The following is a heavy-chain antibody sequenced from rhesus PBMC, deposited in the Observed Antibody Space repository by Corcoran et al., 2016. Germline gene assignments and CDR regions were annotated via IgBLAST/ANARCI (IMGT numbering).Heavy chain of an antibody. J-gene: IGHJ4*01. CDR2: ITYSGST. CDR1: GGSISSGYYY. D-gene: IGHD4-29*01. Sequence: QVQLQESGPGLVKPSETLSLTCAVSGGSISSGYYYWSWIRQPPGKGLALIGYITYSGSTSYNPSLKSRVTISRDTSKNQFSLKLSSVTAADTAVYYCARYTVAAFLFDYWGQGVLVTVSS. CDR3: ARYTVAAFLFDY. V-gene: IGHV4-122*02.